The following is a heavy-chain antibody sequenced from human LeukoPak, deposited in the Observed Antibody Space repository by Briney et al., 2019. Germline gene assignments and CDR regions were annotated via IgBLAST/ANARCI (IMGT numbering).Heavy chain of an antibody. V-gene: IGHV4-39*01. CDR3: ARHSRSGSGGYENAFDI. Sequence: SETLSLTCTVSGGSISSSSYYWDWIRQSPGKGLEWTGNIYSGGSTYYTPSLKSRVAISVDTSKNQFSLKLSSVSAADTAIYFCARHSRSGSGGYENAFDIWGQGTMVTVSS. D-gene: IGHD5-12*01. J-gene: IGHJ3*02. CDR2: IYSGGST. CDR1: GGSISSSSYY.